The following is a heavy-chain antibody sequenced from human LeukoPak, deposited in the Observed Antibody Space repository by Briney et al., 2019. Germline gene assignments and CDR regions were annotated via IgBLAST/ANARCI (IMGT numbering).Heavy chain of an antibody. D-gene: IGHD4-17*01. Sequence: ASVRVSCKASGYTLTSYYMHWVRQAPGQGLEWMGIINPSGGSTSYAQKFQGRVTMTRDTSTSTVYMELSSLRSEDTAVYYCARDGVYGDYLGYWGQGTLVTVSS. CDR1: GYTLTSYY. CDR2: INPSGGST. J-gene: IGHJ4*02. CDR3: ARDGVYGDYLGY. V-gene: IGHV1-46*01.